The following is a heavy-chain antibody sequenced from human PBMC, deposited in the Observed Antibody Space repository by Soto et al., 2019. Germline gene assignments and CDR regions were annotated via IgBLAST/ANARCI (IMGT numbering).Heavy chain of an antibody. CDR3: ARDPVAGDYYYGMDV. Sequence: APGQGLEWMGIINPSGGSTSYAQKFQGRVTMTRDTSTSTVYMELSSLRSEDTAVYYCARDPVAGDYYYGMDVWGQGTTVTVSS. J-gene: IGHJ6*02. V-gene: IGHV1-46*01. CDR2: INPSGGST. D-gene: IGHD6-19*01.